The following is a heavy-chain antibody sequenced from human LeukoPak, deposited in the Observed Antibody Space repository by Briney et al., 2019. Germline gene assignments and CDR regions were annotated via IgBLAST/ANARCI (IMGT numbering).Heavy chain of an antibody. Sequence: GSLRLSCAASGFTFSSYAMSWVRQAPGKGLEWVSSISSSSSYIYYADSVKGRFTISRDNAKNSLYLQMNSLRAEDTAVYYCARGRGVKIYGMDVWGQGTTVTVSS. J-gene: IGHJ6*02. CDR3: ARGRGVKIYGMDV. V-gene: IGHV3-21*01. D-gene: IGHD3-10*01. CDR1: GFTFSSYA. CDR2: ISSSSSYI.